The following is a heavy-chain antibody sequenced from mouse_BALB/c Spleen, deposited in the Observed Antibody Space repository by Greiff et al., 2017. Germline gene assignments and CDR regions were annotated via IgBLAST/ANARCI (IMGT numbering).Heavy chain of an antibody. CDR1: GFTFSSYA. J-gene: IGHJ3*01. CDR2: ISSGGSYT. D-gene: IGHD2-2*01. CDR3: ASPIYYGYDAWFAY. V-gene: IGHV5-9-1*01. Sequence: EVMLVESGGGLVKPGGSLKLSCAASGFTFSSYAMSWVRQTPEKRLEWVATISSGGSYTYYPDSVKGRFTISRDNPKNTLFLQMTSLRSEDTAMYYCASPIYYGYDAWFAYWGQGTLVTVSA.